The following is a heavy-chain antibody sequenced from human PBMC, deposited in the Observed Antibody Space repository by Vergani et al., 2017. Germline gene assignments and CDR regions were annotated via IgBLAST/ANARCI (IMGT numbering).Heavy chain of an antibody. CDR2: INPSGGST. CDR3: AREMATIRVPPYDAFDI. J-gene: IGHJ3*02. Sequence: QVQLVQSGAEVKKPGASVKVSCKASGYTFTGYYMHWVRQAPGQGLEWMGIINPSGGSTSYAQKFQGRVTMTRDTSTSTVYMELSSLRSEDTAVYYCAREMATIRVPPYDAFDIWGQGTMVTVSS. CDR1: GYTFTGYY. V-gene: IGHV1-46*01. D-gene: IGHD5-24*01.